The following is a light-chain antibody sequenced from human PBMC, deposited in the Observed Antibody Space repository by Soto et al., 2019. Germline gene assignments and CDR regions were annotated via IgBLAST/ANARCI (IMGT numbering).Light chain of an antibody. CDR3: QQYSNWPLT. Sequence: EIVMTQSPATLSVSPGERATLSCRASQSVSSNLAWYQQKPGQAPRLLIYGASTRATGIPARFSGSGSGTEFSLTISSLRSEDSAVYYCQQYSNWPLTFGGGTKVDIK. CDR1: QSVSSN. V-gene: IGKV3-15*01. J-gene: IGKJ4*01. CDR2: GAS.